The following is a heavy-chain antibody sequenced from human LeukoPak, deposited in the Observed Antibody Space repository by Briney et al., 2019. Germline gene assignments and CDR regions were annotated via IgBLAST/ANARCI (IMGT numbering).Heavy chain of an antibody. CDR1: GFTFSSYW. CDR2: INSDGGST. D-gene: IGHD2-21*02. V-gene: IGHV3-74*01. CDR3: AKGSAFVVVTGGLDY. J-gene: IGHJ4*02. Sequence: GGSLRLSCAASGFTFSSYWMHWVRQAPGKGLVWVSRINSDGGSTSYTDSVKGRFTISRDNAKNTLYLQMNSLRAEDTAVYYCAKGSAFVVVTGGLDYWGQGTLVTVSS.